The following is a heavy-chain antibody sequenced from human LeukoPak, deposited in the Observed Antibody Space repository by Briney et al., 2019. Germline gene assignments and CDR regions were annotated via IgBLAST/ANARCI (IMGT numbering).Heavy chain of an antibody. V-gene: IGHV3-64*01. J-gene: IGHJ4*02. CDR2: IDSNGDST. D-gene: IGHD1-26*01. CDR3: ARAGGKYYGYFDY. CDR1: GLTFSSYA. Sequence: GGSLRLSCAASGLTFSSYAMHWVRQAPGKGLEYVSAIDSNGDSTYYANSVKGRFTISRDNSKNTLYLQMGSLRADDMAVYYCARAGGKYYGYFDYWGQGTLVTVSS.